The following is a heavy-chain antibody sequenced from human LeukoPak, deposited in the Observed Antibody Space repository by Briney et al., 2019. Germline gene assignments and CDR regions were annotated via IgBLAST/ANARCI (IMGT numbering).Heavy chain of an antibody. CDR3: ARRAGSGFDY. V-gene: IGHV3-74*01. J-gene: IGHJ4*02. CDR1: GFTFTDYW. D-gene: IGHD3-10*01. CDR2: VKSDGGGI. Sequence: GGSLRLSCAVSGFTFTDYWFHWVRQAPGKGLEWVSRVKSDGGGINYRDSVKGRFTMSRDNAKNTLYLQMNSLRAEDTAVYYCARRAGSGFDYWGQGSLVTVSS.